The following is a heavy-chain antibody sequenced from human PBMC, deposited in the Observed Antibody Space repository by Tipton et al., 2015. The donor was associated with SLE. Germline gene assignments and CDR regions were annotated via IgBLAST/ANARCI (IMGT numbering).Heavy chain of an antibody. Sequence: TLSLTCTVSGDSISTYYWTWIRQPPGEGLEHIGRIFYTGSTNYNPSLRSRVTISIDMSKSQFSLNLTSVTAAVTALYYCTRDRDHDGSGFDPWGQGSLSTVSS. CDR3: TRDRDHDGSGFDP. J-gene: IGHJ5*02. D-gene: IGHD3-10*01. CDR2: IFYTGST. V-gene: IGHV4-59*01. CDR1: GDSISTYY.